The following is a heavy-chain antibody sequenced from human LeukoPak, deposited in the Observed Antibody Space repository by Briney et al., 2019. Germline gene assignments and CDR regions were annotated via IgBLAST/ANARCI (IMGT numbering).Heavy chain of an antibody. J-gene: IGHJ5*02. CDR2: IYYSGST. CDR3: ASSGYNGFDP. CDR1: GGSISSGDYY. V-gene: IGHV4-30-4*08. D-gene: IGHD3-22*01. Sequence: SETLSLTCTVSGGSISSGDYYWSWIRQPPGKGLEWIGYIYYSGSTYYSPSLKSRVTISVDTSKNQFSLKLSSVTAADTAVYCCASSGYNGFDPWGQGTLVTVSS.